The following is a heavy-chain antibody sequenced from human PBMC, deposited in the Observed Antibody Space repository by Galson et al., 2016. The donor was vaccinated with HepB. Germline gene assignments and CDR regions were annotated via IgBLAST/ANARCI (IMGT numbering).Heavy chain of an antibody. V-gene: IGHV6-1*01. CDR3: ARSYLRARGFGG. J-gene: IGHJ4*02. Sequence: CAISGDSVSSNSAGRNWIRQSPSRGLEWRGRTFYRSNWQNDYAESVKSRITINADTSKNQFSHQLNSVTPEDTAVYYCARSYLRARGFGGWGQGTLVTVSS. D-gene: IGHD2-15*01. CDR2: TFYRSNWQN. CDR1: GDSVSSNSAG.